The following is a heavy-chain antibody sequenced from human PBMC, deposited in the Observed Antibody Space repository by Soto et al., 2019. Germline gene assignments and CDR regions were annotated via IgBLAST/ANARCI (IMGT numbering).Heavy chain of an antibody. D-gene: IGHD6-13*01. J-gene: IGHJ6*02. CDR3: ARRIAAASAYYYYGMDV. CDR1: GGSISSYY. V-gene: IGHV4-59*08. Sequence: KSSETLSLTCTVSGGSISSYYWSWIRQPPGKGLEWIGYIYYSGSTNYNPSLKSRVTISVDTSKNQFSLKLSSVTAADTAVYYCARRIAAASAYYYYGMDVWGQGTTVTVSS. CDR2: IYYSGST.